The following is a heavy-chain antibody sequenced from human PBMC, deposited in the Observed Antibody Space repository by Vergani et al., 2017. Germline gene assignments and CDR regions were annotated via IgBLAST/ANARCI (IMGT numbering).Heavy chain of an antibody. CDR2: IYSTGSA. CDR3: ARVMDRVEASTGYRLEGIDI. D-gene: IGHD3-9*01. Sequence: QVQLEESGPGLVKPSETLSLTCTVSGGSFNTYYWSWIRQSPGKGLEWIGYIYSTGSANYNPSLNSRVTMSVDTSKNQFSLKLRSVTAADTAVYFCARVMDRVEASTGYRLEGIDIWGQGTTVTISS. CDR1: GGSFNTYY. J-gene: IGHJ6*02. V-gene: IGHV4-59*13.